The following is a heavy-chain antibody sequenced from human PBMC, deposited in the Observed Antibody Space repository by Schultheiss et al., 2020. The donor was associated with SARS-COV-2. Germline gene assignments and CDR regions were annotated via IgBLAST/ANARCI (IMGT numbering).Heavy chain of an antibody. J-gene: IGHJ6*02. Sequence: ASVKVSCKASGYTFTSYGISWVRQAPGQGLEWMGWISAYNGNTNYAQKLQGRVTITADKSTSTAYMELSSLRSEDTAVYYCARGATTNYGDGMDVWGQGTTVTVSS. D-gene: IGHD1-7*01. V-gene: IGHV1-18*01. CDR1: GYTFTSYG. CDR2: ISAYNGNT. CDR3: ARGATTNYGDGMDV.